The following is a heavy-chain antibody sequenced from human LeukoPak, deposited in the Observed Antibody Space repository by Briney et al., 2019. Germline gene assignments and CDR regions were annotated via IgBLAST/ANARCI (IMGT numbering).Heavy chain of an antibody. CDR2: ISAYNGDT. D-gene: IGHD3-10*01. J-gene: IGHJ4*02. CDR1: GYTFTSYG. V-gene: IGHV1-18*01. Sequence: ASVKVSCTASGYTFTSYGISWVRQAPGQGLEWMGWISAYNGDTNYAQKLQGRVTMTTDTSTSTAYMELRSLRSDDTAVYYCARGGTYYYGSGSPDYFDYWGQGTLVTVYS. CDR3: ARGGTYYYGSGSPDYFDY.